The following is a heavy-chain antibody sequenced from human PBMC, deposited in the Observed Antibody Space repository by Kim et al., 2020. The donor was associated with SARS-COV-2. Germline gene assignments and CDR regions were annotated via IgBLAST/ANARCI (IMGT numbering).Heavy chain of an antibody. CDR2: IKSKTDGGTT. V-gene: IGHV3-15*01. D-gene: IGHD3-16*02. Sequence: GGSLRLSCAASGFTFSNAWMSWVRQAPGKGLEWVGRIKSKTDGGTTDYAATVKGRFTISSDDTKNTLYLKMNSLKTEDTAVYYCTTVEKNHYNYVCGCYRAHDYWGQGTLVTVSS. J-gene: IGHJ4*02. CDR1: GFTFSNAW. CDR3: TTVEKNHYNYVCGCYRAHDY.